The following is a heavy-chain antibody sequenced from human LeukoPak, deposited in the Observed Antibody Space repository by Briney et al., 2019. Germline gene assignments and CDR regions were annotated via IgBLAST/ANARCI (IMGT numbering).Heavy chain of an antibody. CDR3: ANLPIRRDYYYYYMDV. CDR1: GGSISSSSYY. CDR2: IYYSGST. J-gene: IGHJ6*03. V-gene: IGHV4-39*01. Sequence: SETLSLTCTVSGGSISSSSYYWGWIRQPPGKGVEWIGSIYYSGSTYYNPSLKSRVTISVDTSKNQFSLKLSSVTAADTAVYYCANLPIRRDYYYYYMDVWGKGTTVTVSS.